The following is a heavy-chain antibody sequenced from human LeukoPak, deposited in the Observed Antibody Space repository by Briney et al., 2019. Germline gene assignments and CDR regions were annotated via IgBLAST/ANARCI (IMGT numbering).Heavy chain of an antibody. CDR1: GYTFTNYG. CDR3: ASGSFQVGSLELTFDY. J-gene: IGHJ4*02. CDR2: ISAYNGNT. D-gene: IGHD1-26*01. V-gene: IGHV1-18*01. Sequence: ASVKVSCKASGYTFTNYGINWVRQAPGQGLEWMGWISAYNGNTNYAQKLQGRVTLTTDTSTSTAYMELRSLRSDDTAVYYCASGSFQVGSLELTFDYWGQGTLVTVSS.